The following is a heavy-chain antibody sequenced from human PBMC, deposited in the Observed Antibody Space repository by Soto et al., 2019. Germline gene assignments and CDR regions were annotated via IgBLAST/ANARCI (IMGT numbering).Heavy chain of an antibody. J-gene: IGHJ4*02. CDR1: GFTFGNYG. V-gene: IGHV3-23*01. CDR2: ISASDGST. D-gene: IGHD2-21*01. CDR3: GKGGFGGNSEIGF. Sequence: EVQLLDSGGGLVQPGGSLRLSCVASGFTFGNYGMAWVRQAPGKGLEWVSGISASDGSTYYADSVKGRFTISRDNSKNMLYLQMNSLRAGDTAVYYCGKGGFGGNSEIGFWGQGTLVNVSS.